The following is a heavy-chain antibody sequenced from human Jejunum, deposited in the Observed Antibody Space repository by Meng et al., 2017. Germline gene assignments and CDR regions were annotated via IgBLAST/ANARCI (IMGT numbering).Heavy chain of an antibody. CDR1: GYTFTAYY. V-gene: IGHV1-2*06. D-gene: IGHD1-26*01. CDR2: MNPNNGDT. Sequence: QVHLVQSGAEVKKPGAPVRVSCEASGYTFTAYYVHWVRQAPGQGLEWMGRMNPNNGDTNYAQKFQGRVTMTRATSTAYMDLSSLTSDDTAVYYCAKDEGTTTAFDHWGQGTLVTVSS. CDR3: AKDEGTTTAFDH. J-gene: IGHJ4*02.